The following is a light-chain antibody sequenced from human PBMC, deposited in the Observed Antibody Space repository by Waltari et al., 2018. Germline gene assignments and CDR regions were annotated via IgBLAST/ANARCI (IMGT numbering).Light chain of an antibody. CDR3: QNRRNWPLLT. Sequence: EVVLTQSPATLSLSPGDRATLSCRASQNIGNNLAWYQQKPGQAPRLLMNDGSNRATRVPARFSGSGSGTDFTLTISILEPEDFAVYYCQNRRNWPLLTFGGGTKVEIK. J-gene: IGKJ4*01. CDR2: DGS. CDR1: QNIGNN. V-gene: IGKV3-11*01.